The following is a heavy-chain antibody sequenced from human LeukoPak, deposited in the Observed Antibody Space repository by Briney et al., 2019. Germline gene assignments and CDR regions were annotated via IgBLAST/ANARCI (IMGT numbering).Heavy chain of an antibody. CDR2: ISRSGSTI. D-gene: IGHD2-15*01. CDR3: ARATPYHYGIDV. CDR1: GFTLCTWR. V-gene: IGHV3-48*04. Sequence: EPGGSLRLSCAASGFTLCTWRMNSLRQAPGKGLEWVSYISRSGSTIYYADSVKGRFTISRDNAKNSLYLQMNSLRAEDTAVYYCARATPYHYGIDVWGQGTTVTVSS. J-gene: IGHJ6*02.